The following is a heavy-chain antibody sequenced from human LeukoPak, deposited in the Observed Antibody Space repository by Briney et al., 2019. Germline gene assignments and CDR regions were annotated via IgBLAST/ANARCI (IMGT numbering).Heavy chain of an antibody. V-gene: IGHV1-18*01. CDR3: ARVPPYYYGSGSYFLPFDY. CDR2: ISAYNGNT. CDR1: GYTFTSYG. Sequence: ASAKVSCKASGYTFTSYGISWVRQAPGQGLEWMGWISAYNGNTNYAQKLQGRVTMTTDTSTSTVYMELRSLRSDDTAVYYCARVPPYYYGSGSYFLPFDYWGQGTLVTVSS. D-gene: IGHD3-10*01. J-gene: IGHJ4*02.